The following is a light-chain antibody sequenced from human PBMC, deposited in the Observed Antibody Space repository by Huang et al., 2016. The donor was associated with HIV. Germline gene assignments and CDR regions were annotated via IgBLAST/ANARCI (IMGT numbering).Light chain of an antibody. CDR3: QQYGGSPLT. Sequence: EIALTQSPGTLSLSPGERDTLSCRASQSVSKYSAWYQQKPGQAPRLLIYGASSRATGIPDRFSGSGSGTDFTLTISRLEPEDFAFYYCQQYGGSPLTFGGGIKVETK. CDR2: GAS. CDR1: QSVSKY. J-gene: IGKJ4*01. V-gene: IGKV3-20*01.